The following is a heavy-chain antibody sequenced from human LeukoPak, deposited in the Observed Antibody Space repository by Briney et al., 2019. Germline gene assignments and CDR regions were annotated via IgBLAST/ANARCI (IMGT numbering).Heavy chain of an antibody. Sequence: PGGSLRLSCAASGFTFSGSAMHWVRQASGKGLEWVGRIRSKANSYATAYAASVKGRFTISRDDSKNTLYLQMNSLKTEDTAVYYCTTDRHLGYCSSTSCPWDYWGQGTLVTVSS. V-gene: IGHV3-73*01. D-gene: IGHD2-2*01. CDR2: IRSKANSYAT. CDR3: TTDRHLGYCSSTSCPWDY. CDR1: GFTFSGSA. J-gene: IGHJ4*02.